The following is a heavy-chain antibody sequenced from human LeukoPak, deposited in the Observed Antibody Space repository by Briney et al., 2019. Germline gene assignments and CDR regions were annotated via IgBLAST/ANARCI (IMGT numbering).Heavy chain of an antibody. CDR3: ARNSCPSGSCYDNRGYFDY. D-gene: IGHD2-15*01. CDR1: GGSINSGTYY. V-gene: IGHV4-61*02. Sequence: PSETLSLTCTVSGGSINSGTYYWSWIRQPAGKGLEWIGRIYTSGSTNYNPSLKSRITISVDTSKNQFSLKLSSVTAADTAVYYCARNSCPSGSCYDNRGYFDYWGQGTLVTVSS. J-gene: IGHJ4*02. CDR2: IYTSGST.